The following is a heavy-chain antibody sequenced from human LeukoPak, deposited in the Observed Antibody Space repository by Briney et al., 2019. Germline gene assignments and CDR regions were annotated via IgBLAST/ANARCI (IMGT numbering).Heavy chain of an antibody. CDR2: VYYNGDI. CDR3: ATTWYYDSRGYLFDD. Sequence: SETLSLTCSVSGVPISTYYWSWLRQSPGKGLEWIAYVYYNGDIMYNPSLKSRVTISLDTSKNQFSLSMTSVTAADTAVYFCATTWYYDSRGYLFDDWGHGTLVTVSS. D-gene: IGHD3-22*01. V-gene: IGHV4-59*01. J-gene: IGHJ4*01. CDR1: GVPISTYY.